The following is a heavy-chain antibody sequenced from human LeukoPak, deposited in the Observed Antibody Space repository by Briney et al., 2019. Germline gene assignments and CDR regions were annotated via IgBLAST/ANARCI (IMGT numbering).Heavy chain of an antibody. CDR2: IYTSGST. V-gene: IGHV4-4*07. CDR1: GGSISSYY. J-gene: IGHJ4*02. CDR3: ARVWGATTGFYFDY. Sequence: SEALSLTCTVSGGSISSYYWSWIRQPAGKGLEWIGRIYTSGSTNYNPSLKSRVTMSVDTSKDQFSLKLSSVTAADTAVYYCARVWGATTGFYFDYWGQGTLVTVSS. D-gene: IGHD1-26*01.